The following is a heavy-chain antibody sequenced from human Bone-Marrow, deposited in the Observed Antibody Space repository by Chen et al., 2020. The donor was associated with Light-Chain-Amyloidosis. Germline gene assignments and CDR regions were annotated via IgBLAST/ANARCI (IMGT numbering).Heavy chain of an antibody. CDR1: GGSFSGYY. Sequence: QVQLQQWGAGLLKPSETLSLTCAVYGGSFSGYYWSWIRQPPGKGLEWIGEINHSGSTNYNPSLKSRVTISVDTSKNQFSLKLSSVTAADTAVYYCARDRGDSLLGYYGMDVWGQGITVTVSS. J-gene: IGHJ6*02. V-gene: IGHV4-34*01. CDR3: ARDRGDSLLGYYGMDV. CDR2: INHSGST. D-gene: IGHD2-21*02.